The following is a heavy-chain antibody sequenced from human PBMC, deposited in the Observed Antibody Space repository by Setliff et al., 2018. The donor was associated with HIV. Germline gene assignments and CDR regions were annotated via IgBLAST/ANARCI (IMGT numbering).Heavy chain of an antibody. CDR3: ARGKVVRGVIPSYYFDY. J-gene: IGHJ4*02. CDR1: GYTFRSYG. D-gene: IGHD3-10*01. CDR2: ISAYNGNT. V-gene: IGHV1-18*01. Sequence: GASVKVSCKASGYTFRSYGISWVRQAPGQGLEWMGWISAYNGNTNYAQKLQGRVTMTTDTSTSTAYMELRRLRSDDTAVYYCARGKVVRGVIPSYYFDYWGQGTLVTVSS.